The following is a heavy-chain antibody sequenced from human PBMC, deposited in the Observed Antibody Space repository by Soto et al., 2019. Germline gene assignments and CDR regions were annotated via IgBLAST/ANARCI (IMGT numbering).Heavy chain of an antibody. Sequence: GGSLRLSCAASGFTFSSYSMNWVRQAPGKGLEWVSYISSSSSTIYYADSVKGRFTISRDNAKNSLYLQMNSLRDEDTAVYYCARDPNIVATITAIYYYYGMDVWGQGTTVTVSS. V-gene: IGHV3-48*02. CDR1: GFTFSSYS. CDR3: ARDPNIVATITAIYYYYGMDV. D-gene: IGHD5-12*01. J-gene: IGHJ6*02. CDR2: ISSSSSTI.